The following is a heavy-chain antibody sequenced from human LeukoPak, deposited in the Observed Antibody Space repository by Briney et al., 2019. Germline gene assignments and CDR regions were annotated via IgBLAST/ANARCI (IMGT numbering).Heavy chain of an antibody. J-gene: IGHJ4*02. Sequence: GGSLRLSCAASRFIFTNYWIHWVRQAPGKGLVWVSHVNNDGSATSYADSVKGRFTISRDSAKNTVYLHMNSLRVEDTAVYYCVSFYETYWGRGTLVTVSS. CDR2: VNNDGSAT. D-gene: IGHD2/OR15-2a*01. CDR1: RFIFTNYW. CDR3: VSFYETY. V-gene: IGHV3-74*01.